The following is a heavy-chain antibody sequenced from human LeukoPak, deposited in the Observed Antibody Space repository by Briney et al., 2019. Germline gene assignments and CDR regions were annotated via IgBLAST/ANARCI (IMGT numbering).Heavy chain of an antibody. D-gene: IGHD4-23*01. Sequence: KASQTLSLTCTVSGGSISSGYYWGWIRQPPGKGLEWIGSIYHSGSTYYNPSLKSRVTISVDTSKNQFSLKLSSVTAADTAVYYCARWDGGYDYGGKFDYWGQGTLVTVSS. CDR1: GGSISSGYY. V-gene: IGHV4-38-2*02. CDR2: IYHSGST. J-gene: IGHJ4*02. CDR3: ARWDGGYDYGGKFDY.